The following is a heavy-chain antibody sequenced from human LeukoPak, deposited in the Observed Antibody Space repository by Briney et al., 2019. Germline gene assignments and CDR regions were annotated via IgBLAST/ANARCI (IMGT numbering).Heavy chain of an antibody. J-gene: IGHJ4*02. V-gene: IGHV1-69*13. D-gene: IGHD3-22*01. CDR3: ARPKYYYDSSGYYPFDY. CDR1: GYTFTSYD. CDR2: IIPIFGTA. Sequence: SVKVSCKASGYTFTSYDINWVRQAPGQGLEWMGGIIPIFGTANYAQKFQGRVTITADESTSTAYMELSSLRSEDTAVYYCARPKYYYDSSGYYPFDYWGQGTLVTVSS.